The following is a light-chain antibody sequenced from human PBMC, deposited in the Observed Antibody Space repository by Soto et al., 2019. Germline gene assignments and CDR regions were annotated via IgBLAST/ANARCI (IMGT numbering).Light chain of an antibody. Sequence: QSVLTQPPSVSGSPGQSVTISCTGTSSDVGTYNRVSWYQQPPGTAPKLMIYEVTNRLSGVPNRFSASKSGNTASLTISGLRAEDEADYYCASYTSSRTWVFGGGTKLTVL. CDR1: SSDVGTYNR. CDR2: EVT. J-gene: IGLJ3*02. V-gene: IGLV2-18*02. CDR3: ASYTSSRTWV.